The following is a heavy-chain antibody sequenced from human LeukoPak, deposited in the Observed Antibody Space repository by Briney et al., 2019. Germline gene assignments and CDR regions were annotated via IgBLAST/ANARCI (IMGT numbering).Heavy chain of an antibody. J-gene: IGHJ4*02. CDR2: IASGGDIT. CDR3: AKAGNVLRYFDWLFYYFDY. Sequence: GGSLRLSCAVSGVTLSNYGMSWVRQPPGKGLEWVSVIASGGDITYYADSVKGRFTISRDNSKNTLYLQMNSLRAEDTAVYYCAKAGNVLRYFDWLFYYFDYWGQGTLVTVSS. CDR1: GVTLSNYG. D-gene: IGHD3-9*01. V-gene: IGHV3-23*01.